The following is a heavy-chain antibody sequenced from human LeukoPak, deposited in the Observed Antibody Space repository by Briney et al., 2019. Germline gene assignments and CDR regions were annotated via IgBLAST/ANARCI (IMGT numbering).Heavy chain of an antibody. CDR2: IYPGDSDT. CDR1: GYIFTSYW. CDR3: ARQLSSSWWGDYFDY. V-gene: IGHV5-51*01. D-gene: IGHD6-13*01. Sequence: GESLKISCKGSGYIFTSYWIGWVRQMPGKGLEWMGIIYPGDSDTRYSPSLQGQVTISADKSISTAYLQWSSLKASDTAMYYCARQLSSSWWGDYFDYWGQGTLVTVSS. J-gene: IGHJ4*02.